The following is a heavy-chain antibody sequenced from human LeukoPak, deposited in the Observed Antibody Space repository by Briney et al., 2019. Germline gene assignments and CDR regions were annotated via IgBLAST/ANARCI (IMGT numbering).Heavy chain of an antibody. Sequence: GGSLRLSCTASGFSFSGHWMHWARQLPGKGLVWVSRISPTGSTTSYADSVKARFTVSRDNAKNTLYLQVNNLRAEDTAVYYCARGPNSNWSGLDFWGQGTLLTVSS. J-gene: IGHJ4*02. CDR1: GFSFSGHW. CDR2: ISPTGSTT. D-gene: IGHD6-6*01. V-gene: IGHV3-74*01. CDR3: ARGPNSNWSGLDF.